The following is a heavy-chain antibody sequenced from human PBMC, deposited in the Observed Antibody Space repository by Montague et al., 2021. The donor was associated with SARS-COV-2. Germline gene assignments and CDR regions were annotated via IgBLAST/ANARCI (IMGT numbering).Heavy chain of an antibody. D-gene: IGHD3-10*01. CDR3: ARGKDDITVVLVVTSSSSYFDS. CDR2: IKHTGFT. J-gene: IGHJ4*02. V-gene: IGHV4-34*01. Sequence: SETLSLTCALYGGSFSGYFWTWVRQSPGKGLEWIGEIKHTGFTNYNPSLKSRVSLSMDTSKNQFSLRLTSMTAADTAVYYCARGKDDITVVLVVTSSSSYFDSWSRGTPVTVSS. CDR1: GGSFSGYF.